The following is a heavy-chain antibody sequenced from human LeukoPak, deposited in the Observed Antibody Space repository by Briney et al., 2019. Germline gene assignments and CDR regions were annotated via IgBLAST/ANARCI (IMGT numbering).Heavy chain of an antibody. V-gene: IGHV3-49*04. D-gene: IGHD7-27*01. CDR2: IRSKAYGGTT. CDR3: AKEGHWGSTLKDIDY. Sequence: GGSLRLSCTASGFTFGDYAMSWVRQAPGKGLEWVGFIRSKAYGGTTEYAASVKGRFTISRDDSKSIAYLQMNSLRAEDTAVYYCAKEGHWGSTLKDIDYWGQGTLVTVSS. J-gene: IGHJ4*02. CDR1: GFTFGDYA.